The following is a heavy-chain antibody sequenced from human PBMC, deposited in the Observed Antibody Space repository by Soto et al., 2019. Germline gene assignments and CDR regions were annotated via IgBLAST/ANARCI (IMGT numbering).Heavy chain of an antibody. Sequence: ASVKVSCKASGGTFSSYAISWVRQAPGQGLEWLGWINTHNGNTNYAQNLQGRVIMTADTSTSTAYMELRSLRSDDTAIYYCTREGSAPYYYYGVDARGQGTTVTVSS. CDR3: TREGSAPYYYYGVDA. D-gene: IGHD3-10*01. CDR2: INTHNGNT. CDR1: GGTFSSYA. V-gene: IGHV1-18*01. J-gene: IGHJ6*02.